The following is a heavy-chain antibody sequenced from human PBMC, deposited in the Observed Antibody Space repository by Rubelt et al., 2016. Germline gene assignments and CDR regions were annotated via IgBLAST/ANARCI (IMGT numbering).Heavy chain of an antibody. Sequence: GKGLEWVAVIWYDGSNKYYADSVKGRFTISRDNSKNTLYLQMNSLRAEDTAVYYCARDGSVGYCSGGSCYAGTDYWGQGTLVTVSS. CDR2: IWYDGSNK. CDR3: ARDGSVGYCSGGSCYAGTDY. V-gene: IGHV3-33*01. D-gene: IGHD2-15*01. J-gene: IGHJ4*02.